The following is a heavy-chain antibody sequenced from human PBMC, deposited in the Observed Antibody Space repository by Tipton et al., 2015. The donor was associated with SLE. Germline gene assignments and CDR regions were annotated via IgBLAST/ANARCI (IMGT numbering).Heavy chain of an antibody. Sequence: TLSLTCTVSGASISTSGYCWSWIRQPPGKGLEWIGSICYDGNTNYNPSLKSRVTISVDTSRSQFSLKLSSGTATDTAVYYCGRSGGYRIHRWGQGTLVTVSS. V-gene: IGHV4-39*01. J-gene: IGHJ1*01. CDR1: GASISTSGYC. CDR3: GRSGGYRIHR. D-gene: IGHD1-26*01. CDR2: ICYDGNT.